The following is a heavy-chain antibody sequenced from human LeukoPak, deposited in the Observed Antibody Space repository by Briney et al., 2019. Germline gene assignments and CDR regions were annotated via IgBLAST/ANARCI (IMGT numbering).Heavy chain of an antibody. J-gene: IGHJ4*02. CDR3: ARESWSSCDY. CDR2: INYSGTT. Sequence: SETLSLTCTVSGGSISSSIYYWAWIRQAPGKGLEWIGSINYSGTTYYNPSLKSRVTNSVDTSKNQFSLKLSSVTAADTAVYYCARESWSSCDYWGQGTLVTVSS. V-gene: IGHV4-39*07. CDR1: GGSISSSIYY. D-gene: IGHD6-13*01.